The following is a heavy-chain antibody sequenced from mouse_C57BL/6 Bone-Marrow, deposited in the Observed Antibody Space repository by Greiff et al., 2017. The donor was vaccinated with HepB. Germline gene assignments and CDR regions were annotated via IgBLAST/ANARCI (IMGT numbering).Heavy chain of an antibody. Sequence: QVQLQQPGAELVKPGASVKLSCKASGYTFTSYWMHWVKQRPGQGLEWIGMIHPNSGSTNYNEKFKSKATLTVDKSSSTAYMQLSSLTSEDSAVYYCARWPTTVVAHWYFDVWGTGTTVTVSS. D-gene: IGHD1-1*01. V-gene: IGHV1-64*01. J-gene: IGHJ1*03. CDR2: IHPNSGST. CDR3: ARWPTTVVAHWYFDV. CDR1: GYTFTSYW.